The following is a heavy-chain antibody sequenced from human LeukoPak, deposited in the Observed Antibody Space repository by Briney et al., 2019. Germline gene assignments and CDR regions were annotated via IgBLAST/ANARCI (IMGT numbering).Heavy chain of an antibody. Sequence: PSETLSLTCTVSGGSISSGGYYWSWIRQHPGKGLEWIGYIYYSGSTYYNPSLKSRVTISVDTSKNQFSLKLSSVTAADTAVYYCARGAQQLVRGAFDIWGQGTMVTVSS. D-gene: IGHD6-13*01. J-gene: IGHJ3*02. CDR2: IYYSGST. CDR1: GGSISSGGYY. CDR3: ARGAQQLVRGAFDI. V-gene: IGHV4-31*03.